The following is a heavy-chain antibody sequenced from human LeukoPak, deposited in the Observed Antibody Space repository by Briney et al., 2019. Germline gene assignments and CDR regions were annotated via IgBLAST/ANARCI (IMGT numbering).Heavy chain of an antibody. CDR2: IKQDGSEK. Sequence: GGSLRLSCAASGFTFSSYWMSWVRQAPGKGLEWVANIKQDGSEKYYVDSVKGRFTISRDNAKNSLYLQMNSLRAEDTAVYYCARGRSGNWNQASDAFDIWGQGTMVTVSS. CDR3: ARGRSGNWNQASDAFDI. J-gene: IGHJ3*02. CDR1: GFTFSSYW. D-gene: IGHD1-1*01. V-gene: IGHV3-7*01.